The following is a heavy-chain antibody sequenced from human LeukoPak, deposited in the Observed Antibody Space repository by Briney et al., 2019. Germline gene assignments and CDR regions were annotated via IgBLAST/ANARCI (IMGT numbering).Heavy chain of an antibody. CDR1: GYTLTELS. CDR3: ATVPQRWSVRAYCFDY. J-gene: IGHJ4*02. CDR2: FDPEDGET. D-gene: IGHD2-15*01. Sequence: VASVKVSCKVSGYTLTELSMHWVRQAPGKGLEWMGGFDPEDGETIYAQKFQGRVTMTEDTSTDTAYMELSSLRSEDTAVYYCATVPQRWSVRAYCFDYWGQGTLVTVSS. V-gene: IGHV1-24*01.